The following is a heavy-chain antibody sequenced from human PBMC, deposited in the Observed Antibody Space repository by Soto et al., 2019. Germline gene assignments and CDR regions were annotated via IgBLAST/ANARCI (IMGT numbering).Heavy chain of an antibody. CDR1: GGTFSSDR. CDR2: IVPIYRTA. CDR3: ARDSGAKLSSS. V-gene: IGHV1-69*01. D-gene: IGHD6-13*01. J-gene: IGHJ4*02. Sequence: SVKVSCKASGGTFSSDRFDWVRQARGQGLEWLGGIVPIYRTADYAQKFQGRVTITADESTRTVYMELSSLKSQDTALYYCARDSGAKLSSSWGQGTLVTVSS.